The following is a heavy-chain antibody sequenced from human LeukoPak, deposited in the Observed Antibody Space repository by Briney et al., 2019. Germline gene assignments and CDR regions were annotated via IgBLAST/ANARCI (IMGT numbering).Heavy chain of an antibody. CDR2: ISGSGGST. D-gene: IGHD5-12*01. V-gene: IGHV3-23*01. CDR3: ARPSIVATMEGHFDY. Sequence: GGSLRLSCVASGFTFSSYAMSWVRQAPGKGLEWVSIISGSGGSTYYADSVKGRFTISRDNSKNTLYLQMNSLRAEDTAVYYCARPSIVATMEGHFDYWGQGTLVTVSS. CDR1: GFTFSSYA. J-gene: IGHJ4*02.